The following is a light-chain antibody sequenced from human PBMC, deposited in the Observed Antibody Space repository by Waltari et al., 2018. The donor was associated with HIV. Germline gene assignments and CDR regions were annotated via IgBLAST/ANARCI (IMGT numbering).Light chain of an antibody. V-gene: IGLV1-44*01. J-gene: IGLJ2*01. CDR1: SSNIGSNG. CDR3: ATLDDSLNGPI. CDR2: SNQ. Sequence: QSVLTQSPSASGTPGQRVTISCSGGSSNIGSNGVDWYQQFPGTAPKLLIYSNQKPPSRVPARFSGSKSGTSASLAISGLRSEDEATYYCATLDDSLNGPIFGGGTRLTVL.